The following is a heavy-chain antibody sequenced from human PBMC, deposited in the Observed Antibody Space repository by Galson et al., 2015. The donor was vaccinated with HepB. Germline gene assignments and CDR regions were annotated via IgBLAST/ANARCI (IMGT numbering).Heavy chain of an antibody. CDR2: IYPGDSDT. CDR3: ARLTPAGDYGDYDGFDY. V-gene: IGHV5-51*03. Sequence: QSGAEVKKPGESLKISCKGSGYSFTSYWIGWVRQMPGKGLEWMGIIYPGDSDTRYSPSFQGQVTISADKSISTAYLQWSSLKASDTAMYYCARLTPAGDYGDYDGFDYWGQGTLVTVSS. D-gene: IGHD4-17*01. CDR1: GYSFTSYW. J-gene: IGHJ4*02.